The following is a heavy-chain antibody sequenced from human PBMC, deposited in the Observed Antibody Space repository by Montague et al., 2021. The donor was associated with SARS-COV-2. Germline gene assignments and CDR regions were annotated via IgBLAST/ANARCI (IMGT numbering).Heavy chain of an antibody. V-gene: IGHV4-34*01. CDR1: GGSFSSHY. Sequence: SETLSLTCAVYGGSFSSHYWSWIRQSPRTGLGWIGESNDSGSTNYNPSLKSRVPISIDTSKNQFSLTLKSVTAAATAVYYCARGTLSVKLAVVVFLGGIDYFDSWGQGTLVAVSS. CDR2: SNDSGST. D-gene: IGHD3-16*01. J-gene: IGHJ4*02. CDR3: ARGTLSVKLAVVVFLGGIDYFDS.